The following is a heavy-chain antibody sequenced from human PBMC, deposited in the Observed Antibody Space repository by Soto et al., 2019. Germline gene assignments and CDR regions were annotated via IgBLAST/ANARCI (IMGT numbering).Heavy chain of an antibody. CDR3: ARSPATVTSPVESGVCYYGMDV. J-gene: IGHJ6*02. V-gene: IGHV1-69*01. D-gene: IGHD4-17*01. Sequence: QVQLVQSGAEVKKPGSSVKVSCKASGGTFSSYAISWVRQAPGQGLEWMGGIIPIFGTANYAQKFQGRVTITADESTSTADMELSSLRSEDTAVYYCARSPATVTSPVESGVCYYGMDVWGQGTTVTVSS. CDR2: IIPIFGTA. CDR1: GGTFSSYA.